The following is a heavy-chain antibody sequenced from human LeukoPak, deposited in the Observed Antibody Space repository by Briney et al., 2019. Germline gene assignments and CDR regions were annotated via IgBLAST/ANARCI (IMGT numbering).Heavy chain of an antibody. J-gene: IGHJ4*02. CDR1: GASISSYY. CDR3: ARHRLLVGALDY. Sequence: SSEPLSLTCTVPGASISSYYWSWFRKPPGKGLGGIGYIYYIGITNYNPSPKSRVTISVDTSKTEFSLKLSSVTAADTAVYYCARHRLLVGALDYWGQGTLVTVSS. V-gene: IGHV4-59*08. D-gene: IGHD1-26*01. CDR2: IYYIGIT.